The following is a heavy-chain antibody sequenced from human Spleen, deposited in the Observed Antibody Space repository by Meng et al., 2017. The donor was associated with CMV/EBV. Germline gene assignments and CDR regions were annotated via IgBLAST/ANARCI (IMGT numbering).Heavy chain of an antibody. Sequence: GESLKISCKSSGYNFTYYWIGWVRQMPGKGLEWMGIIYPTDSDVRYSPSFQGQVTISADKSISTAYVQWSTLKASDTAMYYCARPLWFGKYHFDYWGQGTLVTVSS. V-gene: IGHV5-51*01. D-gene: IGHD3-10*01. CDR2: IYPTDSDV. J-gene: IGHJ4*02. CDR3: ARPLWFGKYHFDY. CDR1: GYNFTYYW.